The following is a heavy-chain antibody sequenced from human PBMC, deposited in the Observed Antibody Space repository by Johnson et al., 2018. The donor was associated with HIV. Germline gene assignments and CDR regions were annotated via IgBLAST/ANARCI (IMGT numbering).Heavy chain of an antibody. J-gene: IGHJ3*01. V-gene: IGHV3-30*03. CDR1: GFTFSSYG. CDR3: ARLRRQKGGGAFDV. Sequence: QVQLVESGGGVVQPGGSLRLSCAASGFTFSSYGMNWVRQAPGKGLEWVAVISYDGSDKYYADSVKGRFTISRDNSKNTVDLQMNSLRDVDTAVYYCARLRRQKGGGAFDVWGQGTLVTVSS. CDR2: ISYDGSDK. D-gene: IGHD3-16*01.